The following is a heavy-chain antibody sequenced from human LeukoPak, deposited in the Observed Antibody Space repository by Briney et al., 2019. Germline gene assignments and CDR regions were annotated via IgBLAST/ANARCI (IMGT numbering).Heavy chain of an antibody. Sequence: GGSLRLSCAASGFTFSDYYMSWIRQAPGKGLEWVSYISSSSSYTNYADSVKGRLTTSRDNAKNSLYLQMNSLRAEDTAVYYCARTRGDYGDYNWFDPWGQGTLVTASS. CDR2: ISSSSSYT. CDR1: GFTFSDYY. CDR3: ARTRGDYGDYNWFDP. J-gene: IGHJ5*02. D-gene: IGHD4-17*01. V-gene: IGHV3-11*06.